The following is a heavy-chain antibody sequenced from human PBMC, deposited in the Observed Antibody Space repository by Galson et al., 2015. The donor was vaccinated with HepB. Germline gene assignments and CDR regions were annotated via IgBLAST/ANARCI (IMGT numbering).Heavy chain of an antibody. CDR3: ARAKSIAVAGDLRYYYYYMDV. J-gene: IGHJ6*03. Sequence: CAISGDSVSSNSAAWNWIRQSPSRGLEWLGRTYYRSKWYNDYAVSVKSRITINPYTSKNQFSLQLNSVTPEDTAVYYCARAKSIAVAGDLRYYYYYMDVWGKGTTVTVSS. D-gene: IGHD6-19*01. V-gene: IGHV6-1*01. CDR1: GDSVSSNSAA. CDR2: TYYRSKWYN.